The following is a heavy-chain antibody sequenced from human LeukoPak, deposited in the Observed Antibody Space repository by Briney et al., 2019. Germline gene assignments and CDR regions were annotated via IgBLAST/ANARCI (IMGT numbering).Heavy chain of an antibody. Sequence: SETLSLTCTVSGGSISSGGYYWSWIRQHPGKGLEWIGYIYYSGSTYYNPSLKSRVTISVDTSKNQFSLKLSSVTAADTAVYYCARDRPVTSPGWFDPWGQGTLVTVSS. V-gene: IGHV4-31*03. CDR3: ARDRPVTSPGWFDP. J-gene: IGHJ5*02. D-gene: IGHD5-18*01. CDR2: IYYSGST. CDR1: GGSISSGGYY.